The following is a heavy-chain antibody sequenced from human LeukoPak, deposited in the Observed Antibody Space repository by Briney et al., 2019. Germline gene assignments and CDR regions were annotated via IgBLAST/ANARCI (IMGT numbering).Heavy chain of an antibody. Sequence: ASVRVSCKASGGTFSSYAISWVRQAPGQGLEWMGRIIPILGIANYAQKFQGRVTITADKSTSTAYMELSSLRSEDTAVYYCAREPSSGWFRGYYYYGMDVWGQGTTVTVSS. CDR2: IIPILGIA. V-gene: IGHV1-69*04. CDR1: GGTFSSYA. J-gene: IGHJ6*02. CDR3: AREPSSGWFRGYYYYGMDV. D-gene: IGHD6-19*01.